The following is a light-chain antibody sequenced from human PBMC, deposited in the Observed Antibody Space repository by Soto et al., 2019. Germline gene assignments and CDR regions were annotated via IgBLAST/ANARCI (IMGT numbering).Light chain of an antibody. J-gene: IGKJ1*01. CDR2: GAS. V-gene: IGKV3-20*01. Sequence: EIVLTQSPGTLSLSPGERATLSCRASQRVRSSYLAWYQQKPGQAPRLLIYGASSRATGIPDRFSGSGSGTDFTLTISRLEPEDFAVYYCQQYGSSRTWTFGQGTKVEIK. CDR3: QQYGSSRTWT. CDR1: QRVRSSY.